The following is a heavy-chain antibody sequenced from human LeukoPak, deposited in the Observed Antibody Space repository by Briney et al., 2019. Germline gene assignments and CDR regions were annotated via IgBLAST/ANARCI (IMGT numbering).Heavy chain of an antibody. CDR1: GYTFTGYY. J-gene: IGHJ4*02. D-gene: IGHD2-15*01. CDR3: AASTVVAEFDY. V-gene: IGHV1-2*02. Sequence: ASVKVSCKASGYTFTGYYMHWVRQAPGQGLEWMGWINPNSGGTNYAQKFQGRVTMTRDTSISTAYMEPSRLRSDDTAVYYCAASTVVAEFDYWGQGTLVAVSS. CDR2: INPNSGGT.